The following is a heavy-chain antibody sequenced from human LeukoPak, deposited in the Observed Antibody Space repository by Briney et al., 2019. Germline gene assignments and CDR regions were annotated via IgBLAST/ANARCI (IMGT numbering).Heavy chain of an antibody. J-gene: IGHJ3*02. V-gene: IGHV4-39*01. CDR1: GGSVRITTYY. D-gene: IGHD1-26*01. CDR3: ARPPVGVTLDGCAI. CDR2: IYYSVST. Sequence: SETLSLTCTVSGGSVRITTYYWGWIRQPPGKGLEWIGSIYYSVSTYYNPSLKSRLTMSVDTSKNQFSLKLSSVTAADTAVYYCARPPVGVTLDGCAIWSQRTTGTVSS.